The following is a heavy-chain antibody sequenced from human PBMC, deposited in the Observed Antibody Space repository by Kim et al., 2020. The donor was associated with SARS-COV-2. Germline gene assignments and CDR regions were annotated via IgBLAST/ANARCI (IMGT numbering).Heavy chain of an antibody. CDR2: INPSGGST. Sequence: ASVKVSCKASGYTFTSYYIHWVRQAPGQGLEWVGIINPSGGSTTYAQKFQGRVTMTRDTSTSTVYMELSSLSSDDTAVYHCARDPGAQPLDYWGQGTLVT. V-gene: IGHV1-46*01. CDR1: GYTFTSYY. J-gene: IGHJ4*02. CDR3: ARDPGAQPLDY. D-gene: IGHD3-10*01.